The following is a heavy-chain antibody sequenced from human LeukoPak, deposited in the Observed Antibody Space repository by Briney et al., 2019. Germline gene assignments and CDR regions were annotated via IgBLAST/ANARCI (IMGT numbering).Heavy chain of an antibody. CDR1: GYTFTSYD. CDR2: MNPNSGNT. CDR3: ASHRGPANSSGDYYYMDV. Sequence: VASVKVSCKASGYTFTSYDINWVRQATGQGLEWMGWMNPNSGNTGYAQKFQGRVTMTRNTSISTAYMELSSLRSEDTAVYYCASHRGPANSSGDYYYMDVWGKGTTVTVSS. V-gene: IGHV1-8*01. J-gene: IGHJ6*03. D-gene: IGHD6-25*01.